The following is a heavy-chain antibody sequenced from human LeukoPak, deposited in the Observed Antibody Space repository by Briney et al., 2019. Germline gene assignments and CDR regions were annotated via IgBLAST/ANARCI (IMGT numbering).Heavy chain of an antibody. Sequence: PSETLSLTCTVSGGSISSYYWSWIRQPPGKGLEWIGYIYYSGSTNYNPSLKSRVTISVDTSKNQFSLKLSSVTAADTAVYYCARAIRPHPYYGSGSYYNVDYYYYMDVWGKGTTVTVSS. V-gene: IGHV4-59*01. CDR3: ARAIRPHPYYGSGSYYNVDYYYYMDV. D-gene: IGHD3-10*01. CDR2: IYYSGST. CDR1: GGSISSYY. J-gene: IGHJ6*03.